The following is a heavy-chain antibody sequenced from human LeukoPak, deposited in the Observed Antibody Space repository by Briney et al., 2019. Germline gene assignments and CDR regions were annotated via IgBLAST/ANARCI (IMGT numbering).Heavy chain of an antibody. CDR1: GFTFSSYS. D-gene: IGHD6-19*01. Sequence: GGSLRLSCAASGFTFSSYSMNWVRQAPGKGLEWVSSISSSSSYIYYADSVKGRFTISRDNAKNSLYLQMNSLRAEDTAVYYCARDPVSGWCGVARGYWGQGTLVTVSS. V-gene: IGHV3-21*01. CDR2: ISSSSSYI. CDR3: ARDPVSGWCGVARGY. J-gene: IGHJ4*02.